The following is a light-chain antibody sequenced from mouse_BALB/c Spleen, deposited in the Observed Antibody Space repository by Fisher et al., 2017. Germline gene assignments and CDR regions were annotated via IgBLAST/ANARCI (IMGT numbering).Light chain of an antibody. CDR2: DTS. Sequence: IVITQSPAIMSASPGEKVTMTCGASSSISYMHWYQQKPGTSPKRWIYDTSKLASGVPARFSGSGSGTSYSLTISSMEAEDAATYYCHQRSSYPWTFGGGTKLEIK. CDR1: SSISY. CDR3: HQRSSYPWT. J-gene: IGKJ1*01. V-gene: IGKV4-70*01.